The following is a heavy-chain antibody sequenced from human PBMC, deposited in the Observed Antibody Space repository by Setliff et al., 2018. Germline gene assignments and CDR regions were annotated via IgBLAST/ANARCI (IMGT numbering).Heavy chain of an antibody. Sequence: SETLSLTCTVSGGSVSSGSYYWSWIRQPAGKGLEWIGHIYIGGSANYNPSLKSRVTMSIDTSRNQFSLKLNSVTAADMAVYYCAREQWLDPPGYYYMDVWAKGTTVTVSS. CDR2: IYIGGSA. D-gene: IGHD6-19*01. V-gene: IGHV4-61*10. CDR1: GGSVSSGSYY. CDR3: AREQWLDPPGYYYMDV. J-gene: IGHJ6*03.